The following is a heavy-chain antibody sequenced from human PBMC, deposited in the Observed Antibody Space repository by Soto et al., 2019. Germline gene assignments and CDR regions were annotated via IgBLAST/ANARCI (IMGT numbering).Heavy chain of an antibody. CDR1: GFTFNNYA. D-gene: IGHD5-12*01. CDR3: TKDKFDRDQWLRFYYFDY. J-gene: IGHJ4*02. Sequence: PGGSLRLSCAASGFTFNNYAMSWVRQAPGKGLEWVSAISGSGDNTYYADSVKGRFTISRDNSKNTLYLQMNSLRADDTAVYYCTKDKFDRDQWLRFYYFDYWGQGTLVTVSS. V-gene: IGHV3-23*01. CDR2: ISGSGDNT.